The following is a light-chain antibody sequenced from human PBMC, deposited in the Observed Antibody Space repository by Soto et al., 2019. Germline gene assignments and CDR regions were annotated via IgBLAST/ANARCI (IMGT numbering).Light chain of an antibody. CDR3: QQYYTTPVT. CDR1: QTVLHGSNY. V-gene: IGKV4-1*01. CDR2: CAS. J-gene: IGKJ1*01. Sequence: DIVMTQSPDSLAVSLGERATINCKSSQTVLHGSNYLAWYQQRPGQPPKLLIYCASTRESGVPGRFSGSGSETDFTLTISSLQAEDVAIYYCQQYYTTPVTFGQGTKVELK.